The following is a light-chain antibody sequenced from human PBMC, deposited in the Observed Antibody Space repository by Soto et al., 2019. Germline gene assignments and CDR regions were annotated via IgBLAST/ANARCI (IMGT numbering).Light chain of an antibody. J-gene: IGKJ4*01. CDR2: GAS. Sequence: EVVMTQSPATVSVSPGEGVTLSCRASQTISNDLAWYQQKPGQAPRLLIYGASPRATGVPARFSGGGSGTEFTLTISSLQSEDFAFYYCQQNNKWPPVTFGGGTKVDIK. V-gene: IGKV3-15*01. CDR1: QTISND. CDR3: QQNNKWPPVT.